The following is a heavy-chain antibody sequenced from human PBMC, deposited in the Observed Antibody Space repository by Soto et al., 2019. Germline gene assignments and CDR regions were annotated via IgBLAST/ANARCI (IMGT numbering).Heavy chain of an antibody. J-gene: IGHJ6*02. D-gene: IGHD5-18*01. V-gene: IGHV4-59*01. CDR2: IYYSGST. CDR3: ARRYGTSMDV. Sequence: QVQLQESGPGLVKPSETLSLTCTVSGGSISSYYWSWIRPPPGKGLQWIGYIYYSGSTNYNPSLKSRVTISVDTSKNQFSLKLSSVTAADTAVYYCARRYGTSMDVWGQGTTVTVSS. CDR1: GGSISSYY.